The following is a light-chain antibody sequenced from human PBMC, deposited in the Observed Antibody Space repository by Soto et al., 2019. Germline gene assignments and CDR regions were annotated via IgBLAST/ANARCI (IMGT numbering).Light chain of an antibody. CDR3: QQSYSTTWT. V-gene: IGKV1-39*01. J-gene: IGKJ1*01. CDR1: QSISSY. CDR2: AAS. Sequence: DIQMTQSPSSLSASVGDRVTITCRASQSISSYLNWYQQKPGKAPKFLIYAASSLQSGVPSRFSGSGSGTDFTLTISSLQPEDFAIYYCQQSYSTTWTFGQGTKVEIK.